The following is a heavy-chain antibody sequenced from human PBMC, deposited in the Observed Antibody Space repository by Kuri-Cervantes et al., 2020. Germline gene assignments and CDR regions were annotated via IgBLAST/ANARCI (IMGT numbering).Heavy chain of an antibody. V-gene: IGHV3-23*01. Sequence: GGSLRLSCAASGFTFSSYAMSWVRQAPGKGLEWVSGITAGGGASYYADSVKGRFTISRDNSKNTLYLQMNSLRAEDTAVYYCAKDLMMGFYCSGGNCYNDYWGQGTLVTVSS. CDR1: GFTFSSYA. CDR3: AKDLMMGFYCSGGNCYNDY. CDR2: ITAGGGAS. D-gene: IGHD2-15*01. J-gene: IGHJ4*02.